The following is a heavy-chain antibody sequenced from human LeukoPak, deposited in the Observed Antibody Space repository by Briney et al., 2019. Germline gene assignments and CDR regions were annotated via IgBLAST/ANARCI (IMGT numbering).Heavy chain of an antibody. Sequence: GGSLRLSCAASGFTFSSYAMSWVRQAPGKGLEWVSAISGSGGSTYYADSTKGRFTISRDNSKNTLYLQMNSLRAEDTAVYYCAKDTYGSGSPDYWGQGTLVTVSS. CDR2: ISGSGGST. J-gene: IGHJ4*02. CDR3: AKDTYGSGSPDY. CDR1: GFTFSSYA. V-gene: IGHV3-23*01. D-gene: IGHD3-10*01.